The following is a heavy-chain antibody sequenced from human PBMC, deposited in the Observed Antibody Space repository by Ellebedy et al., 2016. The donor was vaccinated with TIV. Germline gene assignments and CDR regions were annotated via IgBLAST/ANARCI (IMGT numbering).Heavy chain of an antibody. Sequence: PGGSLRLSCAASGFTFSNYEMNWVRQAPGKGLEWVSYISSGGSTIYYADSVKGRFTISRDNAKNSLHLQMNSRRAEDTAVYYCARVFYDILTGSRNFDCWGQGTLVTVSS. CDR1: GFTFSNYE. CDR2: ISSGGSTI. J-gene: IGHJ4*02. V-gene: IGHV3-48*03. CDR3: ARVFYDILTGSRNFDC. D-gene: IGHD3-9*01.